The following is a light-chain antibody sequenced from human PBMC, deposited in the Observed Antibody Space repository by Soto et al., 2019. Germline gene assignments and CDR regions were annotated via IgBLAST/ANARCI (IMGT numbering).Light chain of an antibody. CDR3: QQYGSSPPLT. J-gene: IGKJ4*01. Sequence: EIVLTQSPATLSLSPGGRATLSCRASQSVSSSYLAWYQQEPGQAPRLLIYGASSRATGIPDRFSGSGSGTDFTLTISRLEPEDFAVYYCQQYGSSPPLTFGGGTKVDIK. CDR1: QSVSSSY. V-gene: IGKV3-20*01. CDR2: GAS.